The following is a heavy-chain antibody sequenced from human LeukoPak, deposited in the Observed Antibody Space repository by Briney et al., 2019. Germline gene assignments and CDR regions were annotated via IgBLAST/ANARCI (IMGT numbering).Heavy chain of an antibody. CDR1: GFTFSSYA. D-gene: IGHD5-18*01. CDR2: ISGSGGST. V-gene: IGHV3-23*01. Sequence: PGGPLRLSCAASGFTFSSYAMSWVRQALGKGLEWVSAISGSGGSTYYADSVKGRFTISRDNSKNTLYLQMNSLRAEDTAVYYCAKDFRRGYSYGPFDYWGQGTLVTVSS. J-gene: IGHJ4*02. CDR3: AKDFRRGYSYGPFDY.